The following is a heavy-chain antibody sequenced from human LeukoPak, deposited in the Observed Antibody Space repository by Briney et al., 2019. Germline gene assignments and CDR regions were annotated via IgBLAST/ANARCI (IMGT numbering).Heavy chain of an antibody. V-gene: IGHV4-59*01. Sequence: PSETLSLTCTVSGGSISSYYWSWIRQPPGKGLEWIGYIYYSGSTNYNPSLKSRVTISVDTSKNQFSLKLSSVTAADTAVYYCARDSPNQNYYDSSGLFDYWGQGTLVTVSS. D-gene: IGHD3-22*01. CDR3: ARDSPNQNYYDSSGLFDY. J-gene: IGHJ4*02. CDR1: GGSISSYY. CDR2: IYYSGST.